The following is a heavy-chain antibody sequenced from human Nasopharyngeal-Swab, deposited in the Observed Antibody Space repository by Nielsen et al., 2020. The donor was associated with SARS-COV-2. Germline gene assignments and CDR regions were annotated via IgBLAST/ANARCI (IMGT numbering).Heavy chain of an antibody. CDR3: AKDDFCPAYAFDV. V-gene: IGHV3-23*01. D-gene: IGHD2-21*02. CDR1: GFDLWKYA. Sequence: GSLSLSCAASGFDLWKYAMSWVRQAPGKGLEWVSTVRNNDGSLTFYADSVKGRFTISRDTSKNTVSLQMNSLRAEDTAVYYCAKDDFCPAYAFDVWGQGTIVSVSS. CDR2: VRNNDGSLT. J-gene: IGHJ3*01.